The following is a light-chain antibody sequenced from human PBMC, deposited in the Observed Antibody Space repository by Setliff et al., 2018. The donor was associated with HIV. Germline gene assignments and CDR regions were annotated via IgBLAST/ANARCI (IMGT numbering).Light chain of an antibody. J-gene: IGLJ2*01. V-gene: IGLV2-8*01. CDR1: SSDVGGYNY. CDR2: EVS. CDR3: SPYAGSNNLV. Sequence: VLTQPPSASGSPGQSVTISCTGTSSDVGGYNYVSWYQQHPGKAPKLMIYEVSKRPSGVPDRFSGSKSGNTASLTVSGLQAEDEADYYCSPYAGSNNLVFGGGTKVTVL.